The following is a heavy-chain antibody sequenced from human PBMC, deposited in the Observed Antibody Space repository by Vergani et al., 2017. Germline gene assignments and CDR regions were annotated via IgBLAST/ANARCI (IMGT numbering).Heavy chain of an antibody. Sequence: QVQLQQWGAGLLKPSETLSLTCAVYGGSFSGYYWSWIRQPPGKGLEWIGEINHSGSTNYNPSLKSRVTISVDTSKNQFSLKLSSVTAADTAVYYCARRYCSSTSGYHFDYWGQGTLVTVSS. D-gene: IGHD2-2*01. CDR2: INHSGST. V-gene: IGHV4-34*01. CDR3: ARRYCSSTSGYHFDY. CDR1: GGSFSGYY. J-gene: IGHJ4*02.